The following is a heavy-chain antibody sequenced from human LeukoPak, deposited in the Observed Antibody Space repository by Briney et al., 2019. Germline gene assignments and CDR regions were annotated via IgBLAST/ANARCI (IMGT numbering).Heavy chain of an antibody. Sequence: SETLSLTCGVSGGSISSTNWWSWVRQPPGQGLEWIGEISLTGRTNYNPSLNGRVTMSLDESRNQLSLNLTSATAADTAVYYCARGSSGGDLGYWGQGTLVSVSS. V-gene: IGHV4-4*02. CDR3: ARGSSGGDLGY. D-gene: IGHD2-21*01. J-gene: IGHJ4*02. CDR2: ISLTGRT. CDR1: GGSISSTNW.